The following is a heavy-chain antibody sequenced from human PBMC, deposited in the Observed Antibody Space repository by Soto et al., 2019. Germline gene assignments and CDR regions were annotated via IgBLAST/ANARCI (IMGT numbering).Heavy chain of an antibody. CDR1: GFTFSNYA. CDR2: ICYRSISI. V-gene: IGHV3-23*01. J-gene: IGHJ3*02. CDR3: VKEVKTYSHDYGDVAFDI. Sequence: EVRLLESGGGLVQPGGSLRLSCAASGFTFSNYAMSWVRQAPGKGLEWVSAICYRSISIYYTDSVRGRFTISRDNSRNTVYLQMNSLRADDTAVYYCVKEVKTYSHDYGDVAFDIWGQGTVLTVSS. D-gene: IGHD4-17*01.